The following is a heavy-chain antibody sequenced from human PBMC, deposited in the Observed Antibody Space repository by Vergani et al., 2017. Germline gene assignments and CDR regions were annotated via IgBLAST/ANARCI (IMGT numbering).Heavy chain of an antibody. J-gene: IGHJ5*01. V-gene: IGHV3-74*03. CDR2: IDEYGNRA. CDR3: VRTEYCTGIACNTRFDS. CDR1: GFSFNTYW. Sequence: EVQLVESGGGSVQSGGSLRLSCVASGFSFNTYWMHWVRHVPGKGLMWVAHIDEYGNRATYGDFETGRFTISRDNAKNTVFLQMNNLRADDAGVYYCVRTEYCTGIACNTRFDSWGQGALVTVSS. D-gene: IGHD2-8*02.